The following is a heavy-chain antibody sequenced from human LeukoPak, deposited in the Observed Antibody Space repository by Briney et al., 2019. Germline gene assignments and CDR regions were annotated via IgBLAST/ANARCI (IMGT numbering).Heavy chain of an antibody. CDR1: GFTFSSYA. CDR2: LTGAGGTT. Sequence: GGSLRLSCAASGFTFSSYAMSWVRQAPGRGLEWVSALTGAGGTTYYADSVRGRFTISRDNSKNTLFLQMESLRAEDTAVYYCARPPGDCNSTSCYVYYYHYMGVWGKGTTVTVSS. D-gene: IGHD2-2*01. V-gene: IGHV3-23*01. J-gene: IGHJ6*03. CDR3: ARPPGDCNSTSCYVYYYHYMGV.